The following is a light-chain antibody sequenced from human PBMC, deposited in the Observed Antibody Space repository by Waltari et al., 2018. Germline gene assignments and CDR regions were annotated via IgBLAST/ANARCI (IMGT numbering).Light chain of an antibody. J-gene: IGKJ1*01. CDR2: AAS. Sequence: DIQMTQSPSSLSASVGDRVTITCRASQDISNSLAWYQQKPGKAPKLLLYAASRLESGVPSRFIGTGSVTDYTLTISSLQPDDFATYYCQQYYRTPPETFGQGTKVEIK. V-gene: IGKV1-NL1*01. CDR3: QQYYRTPPET. CDR1: QDISNS.